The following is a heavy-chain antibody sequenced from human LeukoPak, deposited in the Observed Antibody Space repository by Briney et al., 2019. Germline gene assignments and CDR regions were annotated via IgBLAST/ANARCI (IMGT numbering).Heavy chain of an antibody. D-gene: IGHD6-19*01. V-gene: IGHV1-69*06. J-gene: IGHJ4*02. Sequence: SVKVSCKASGGTFSSYAISWVRQAPGQGLEWMGGIIPIFGTANYAQEFQGRVTITADKSTSTAYMELSSLRSEDTAVYYCASVDSSGWTGPFDYWGQGTLVTVSS. CDR3: ASVDSSGWTGPFDY. CDR1: GGTFSSYA. CDR2: IIPIFGTA.